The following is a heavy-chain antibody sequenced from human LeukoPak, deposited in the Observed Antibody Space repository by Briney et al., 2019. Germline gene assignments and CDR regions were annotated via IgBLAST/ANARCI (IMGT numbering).Heavy chain of an antibody. CDR2: INPNSGGT. V-gene: IGHV1-2*02. D-gene: IGHD3-9*01. Sequence: GASVKVSCKASGYTFTGYYMHWVRQAPGQGLEWMGWINPNSGGTNYAQKFQGRVTMTRDTSISTAYMELSRLRSDDTAVYYCARAHHYDILTGYYARSGYYFDYWGQGTLVTVSS. J-gene: IGHJ4*02. CDR1: GYTFTGYY. CDR3: ARAHHYDILTGYYARSGYYFDY.